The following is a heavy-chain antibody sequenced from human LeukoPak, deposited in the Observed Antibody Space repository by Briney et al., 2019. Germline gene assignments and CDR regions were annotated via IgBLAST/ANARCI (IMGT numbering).Heavy chain of an antibody. J-gene: IGHJ4*02. CDR3: ARGAGLRMVRGVAPFDY. CDR2: INAGNGNT. V-gene: IGHV1-3*01. D-gene: IGHD3-10*01. CDR1: GYTFTSYA. Sequence: ASVKVSCKASGYTFTSYAMHWVRQAPGQRLEWMGWINAGNGNTKYSQKFQGRVTVTRDTSASTAYMELSSLRSEDTAVYYCARGAGLRMVRGVAPFDYRGQGTLVTVSS.